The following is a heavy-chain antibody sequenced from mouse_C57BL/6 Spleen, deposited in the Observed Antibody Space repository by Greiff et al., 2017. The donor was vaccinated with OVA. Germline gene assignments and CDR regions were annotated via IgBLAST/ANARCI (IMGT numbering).Heavy chain of an antibody. J-gene: IGHJ2*01. CDR1: GYTFTSYD. Sequence: QVQLQQSGPELVKPGASVKLSCKASGYTFTSYDITWVKQRPGQGLEWIGWIYPRDGSTKYHEKFKGKATLTVDTASSTAYMELHSLTSEDAAVYFCAREGITTVVATDYFDYWGQGTTLTVSS. D-gene: IGHD1-1*01. V-gene: IGHV1-85*01. CDR2: IYPRDGST. CDR3: AREGITTVVATDYFDY.